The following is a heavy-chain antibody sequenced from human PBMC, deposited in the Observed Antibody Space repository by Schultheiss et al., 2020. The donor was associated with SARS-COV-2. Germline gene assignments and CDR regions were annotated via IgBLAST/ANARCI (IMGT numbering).Heavy chain of an antibody. CDR1: GGAFSSNG. CDR2: INPNSGGT. CDR3: ARDETGIYYYYYGMDV. Sequence: GESLKISCKASGGAFSSNGVSWVRQAPGQRLEWMGWINPNSGGTNYAQKFQGRVTMTRDTSISTAYMELSRLRSDDTAVYYCARDETGIYYYYYGMDVWGQGTTVTVSS. D-gene: IGHD1-1*01. J-gene: IGHJ6*02. V-gene: IGHV1-2*02.